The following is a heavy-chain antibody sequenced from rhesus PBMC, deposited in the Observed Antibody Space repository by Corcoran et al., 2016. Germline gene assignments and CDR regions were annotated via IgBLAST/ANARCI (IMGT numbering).Heavy chain of an antibody. J-gene: IGHJ5-2*02. V-gene: IGHV4-169*02. CDR1: GGSISSSY. CDR2: IYGSGSST. CDR3: ASFGYSSGWYANSLDV. D-gene: IGHD6-31*01. Sequence: QVQLQESGPGLAKPSETLSVTCAVSGGSISSSYWSWIRQAPGKGVGGIGYIYGSGSSTTYNPSLKSRVTLSVDTSKNQFSLKLSSVTAADTAVYYCASFGYSSGWYANSLDVWGRGVLVTVSS.